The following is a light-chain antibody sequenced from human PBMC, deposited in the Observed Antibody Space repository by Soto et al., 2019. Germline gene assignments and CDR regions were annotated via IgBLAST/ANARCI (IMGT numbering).Light chain of an antibody. J-gene: IGLJ3*02. CDR3: QSYDSSLSGAWV. CDR2: DNS. V-gene: IGLV1-40*01. CDR1: SSNIGAGYD. Sequence: QSVLTQPPSVSGAPGQRVTISCTGSSSNIGAGYDVHWYQQLPGTAPKLLIYDNSNRPSGVPDRFSGSKSDISASLAITGLQAEDEADYYCQSYDSSLSGAWVFGGGTKVTVL.